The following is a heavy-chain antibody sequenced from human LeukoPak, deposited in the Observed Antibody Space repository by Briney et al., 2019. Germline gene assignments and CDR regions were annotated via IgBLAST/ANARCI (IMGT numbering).Heavy chain of an antibody. V-gene: IGHV4-61*02. Sequence: SSQTLSLTCTVSGGSISSGSDYWSWIRQPAGKGLEWFVRIYTSGSTNYNPSLKSRVTISVDTSKNQFSLKLSSVTAADTAVYYCARDFPFQVGATMTDYWGQGTLVTVSS. CDR1: GGSISSGSDY. D-gene: IGHD1-26*01. J-gene: IGHJ4*02. CDR2: IYTSGST. CDR3: ARDFPFQVGATMTDY.